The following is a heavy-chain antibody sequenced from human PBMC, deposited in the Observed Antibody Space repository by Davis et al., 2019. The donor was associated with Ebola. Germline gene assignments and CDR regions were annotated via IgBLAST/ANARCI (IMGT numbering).Heavy chain of an antibody. V-gene: IGHV3-53*01. CDR2: IYSGGST. Sequence: GESLKISCAASGFSVSKNYMSWVRQAPGKGLEWVSDIYSGGSTYYADSVKGRFTISRDNSKNTLYLQMNSLRAEDTAVYYCARDGNKEYYGMDVWGQGTTVTVSS. CDR3: ARDGNKEYYGMDV. CDR1: GFSVSKNY. J-gene: IGHJ6*01. D-gene: IGHD1/OR15-1a*01.